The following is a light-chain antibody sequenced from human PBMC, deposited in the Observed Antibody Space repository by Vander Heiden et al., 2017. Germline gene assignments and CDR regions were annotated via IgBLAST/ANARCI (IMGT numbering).Light chain of an antibody. J-gene: IGLJ2*01. Sequence: PPSASGSPGQSVTISCTGTSSDVGGYNYVSWYQQHPGTAPKLMIYEVSKRPSGVPDRFSGSKSGNTASLTVSGLQAEDEADYYCSSYAGSNNLVFGGGTKLTVL. V-gene: IGLV2-8*01. CDR3: SSYAGSNNLV. CDR1: SSDVGGYNY. CDR2: EVS.